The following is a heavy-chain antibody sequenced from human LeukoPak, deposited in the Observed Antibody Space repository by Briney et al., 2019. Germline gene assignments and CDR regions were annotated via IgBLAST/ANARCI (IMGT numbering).Heavy chain of an antibody. CDR2: MSPNSGDT. V-gene: IGHV1-8*01. D-gene: IGHD7-27*01. J-gene: IGHJ4*02. CDR1: GYTFTTHD. CDR3: VRTPPNWGFDY. Sequence: GAXXKVSCRASGYTFTTHDINWVRQATGQGLDWMGWMSPNSGDTGYAQKFQGRVTMTSDSSISTAFMELSSLRSEDTAIYYCVRTPPNWGFDYWGQGTLVTVSS.